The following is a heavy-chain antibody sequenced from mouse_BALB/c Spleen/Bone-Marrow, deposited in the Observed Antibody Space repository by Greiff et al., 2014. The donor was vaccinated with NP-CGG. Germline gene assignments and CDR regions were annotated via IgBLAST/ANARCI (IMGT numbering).Heavy chain of an antibody. CDR3: ARHYRYYFDY. V-gene: IGHV1-7*01. J-gene: IGHJ2*01. CDR2: INPSTGYT. Sequence: VQLQQSGAELAKPGASVKMSCKASGYTFISYWMHWVKQRPGQGLEWIGYINPSTGYTEYNQKFKDKATLTADKSSSTAYMQLSSLTSEDSAVYYCARHYRYYFDYWGQGTTLTVSS. D-gene: IGHD2-14*01. CDR1: GYTFISYW.